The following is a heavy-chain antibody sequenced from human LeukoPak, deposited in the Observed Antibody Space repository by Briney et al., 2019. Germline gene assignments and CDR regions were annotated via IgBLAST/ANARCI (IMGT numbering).Heavy chain of an antibody. D-gene: IGHD3-22*01. CDR3: ASAYSSGYYSFDY. Sequence: GGSLRLSCAASGSTFSGYWMHWVRQAPGKGLVWVSRINSDGRSTSYADSVKGRFTISRDNAKNTLDLQMNSLRAEDMAVYYCASAYSSGYYSFDYWGQGTLVTVSS. V-gene: IGHV3-74*01. CDR1: GSTFSGYW. J-gene: IGHJ4*02. CDR2: INSDGRST.